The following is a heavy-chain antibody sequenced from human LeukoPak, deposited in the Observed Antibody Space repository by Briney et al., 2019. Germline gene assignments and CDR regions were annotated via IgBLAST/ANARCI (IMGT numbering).Heavy chain of an antibody. CDR1: GFTFSSYG. V-gene: IGHV3-30*03. Sequence: PGGSLRLSCAASGFTFSSYGMHWVRQAPGKGLEWVSVISYDGSNKYYADSVKGRFTISSDNSKNTLYLQMNSLRAEDTAVYYCARALLSSSWVEAYFDYWGQGTLVTVSS. D-gene: IGHD6-13*01. CDR2: ISYDGSNK. CDR3: ARALLSSSWVEAYFDY. J-gene: IGHJ4*02.